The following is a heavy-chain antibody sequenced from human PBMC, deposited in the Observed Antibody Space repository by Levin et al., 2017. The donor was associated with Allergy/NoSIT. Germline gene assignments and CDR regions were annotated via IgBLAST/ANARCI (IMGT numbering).Heavy chain of an antibody. J-gene: IGHJ3*02. Sequence: SETLSLTCTVSGGSISSYYWSWIRQPPGKGLEWIGYIYYSGSTNYNPSLKSRVTISVDTSKNQFSLKLSSVTAADTAVYYCARDASRQLWSPHDAFDIWGQGTMVTVSS. CDR3: ARDASRQLWSPHDAFDI. CDR1: GGSISSYY. CDR2: IYYSGST. V-gene: IGHV4-59*01. D-gene: IGHD5-18*01.